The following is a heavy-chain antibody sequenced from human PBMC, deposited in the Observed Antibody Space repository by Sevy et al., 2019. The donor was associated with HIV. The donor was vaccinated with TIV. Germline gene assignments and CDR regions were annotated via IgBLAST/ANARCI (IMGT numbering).Heavy chain of an antibody. CDR3: AKGRGGYFDY. D-gene: IGHD3-16*01. J-gene: IGHJ4*02. CDR2: ISVYNGDT. V-gene: IGHV1-18*01. CDR1: GYTFSKYV. Sequence: ASVKVSCKASGYTFSKYVITWVRQAPGQGLEWMGWISVYNGDTNYAQKLQGRVTMTTDTSTSTAYMELRSLRSDDTALYYCAKGRGGYFDYWGQGTLVTVSS.